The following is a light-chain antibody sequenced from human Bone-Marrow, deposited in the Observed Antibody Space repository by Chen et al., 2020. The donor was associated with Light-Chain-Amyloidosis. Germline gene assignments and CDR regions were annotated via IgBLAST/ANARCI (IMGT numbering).Light chain of an antibody. CDR1: NIGSTR. CDR3: QVWDRSSDRPV. CDR2: DDS. Sequence: SYVLTPPSSVSVAPGQTATSACGGNNIGSTRAHWYQQTPGQAPLLVVYDDSDRPSGIPERLSGSNAGTTATLTISRVEAGDEADYYCQVWDRSSDRPVFGGGTKLTVL. V-gene: IGLV3-21*02. J-gene: IGLJ3*02.